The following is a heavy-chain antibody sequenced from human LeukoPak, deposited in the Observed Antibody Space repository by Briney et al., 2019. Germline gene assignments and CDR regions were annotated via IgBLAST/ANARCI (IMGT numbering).Heavy chain of an antibody. CDR1: GGSFSGYY. D-gene: IGHD3/OR15-3a*01. Sequence: PSETLSLTCAVYGGSFSGYYWSWIRQPPGKGLEWIGEINHSGSTNYNPSLKSRVTISVDTSKNQFSLKLSSVTAADTAVYYCARASWTDWFDPWGQGTLSPSPQ. CDR2: INHSGST. J-gene: IGHJ5*02. CDR3: ARASWTDWFDP. V-gene: IGHV4-34*01.